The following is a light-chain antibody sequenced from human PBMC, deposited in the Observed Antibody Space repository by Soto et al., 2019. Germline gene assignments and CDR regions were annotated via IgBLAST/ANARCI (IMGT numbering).Light chain of an antibody. V-gene: IGKV1-5*03. Sequence: DIQMNQSPSTLSGSVGDRVTITCRASQTISSWLAWYQQKPGKAPKLLIYKASTLKSGVPSRFSGSGSGTEFTLTISRLEPEDFAVYYCQQYGSFPRTFGQGTKVDI. CDR1: QTISSW. CDR3: QQYGSFPRT. J-gene: IGKJ1*01. CDR2: KAS.